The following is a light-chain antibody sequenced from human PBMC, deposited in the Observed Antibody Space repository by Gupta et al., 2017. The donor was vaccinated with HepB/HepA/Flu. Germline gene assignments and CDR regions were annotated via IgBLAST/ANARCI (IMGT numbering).Light chain of an antibody. Sequence: DIATTHSPDSPAVSLGERATIHCKSSQSVLYSSNNKNYLASYQQKPGQPPKLLIYWASTREYGVPDSFSGSRSVRDFTLTIISLQADDVAVYYCQQEYSTPWTFGQGSKVEIK. CDR3: QQEYSTPWT. CDR1: QSVLYSSNNKNY. J-gene: IGKJ1*01. CDR2: WAS. V-gene: IGKV4-1*01.